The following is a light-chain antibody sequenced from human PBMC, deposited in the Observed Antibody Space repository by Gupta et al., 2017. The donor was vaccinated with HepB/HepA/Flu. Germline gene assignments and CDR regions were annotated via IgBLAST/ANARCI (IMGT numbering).Light chain of an antibody. CDR2: GAS. CDR1: QGISSW. V-gene: IGKV1-12*02. CDR3: QHPNSCPFT. J-gene: IGKJ3*01. Sequence: DIQMTQSPSSVSASVGDRVTITCRESQGISSWLDWYQHKPGKAPKLLIYGASSLKSVVPSRFSGSGSGTDFTLPISSRQPEDFATYYCQHPNSCPFTFGHGTKVDIK.